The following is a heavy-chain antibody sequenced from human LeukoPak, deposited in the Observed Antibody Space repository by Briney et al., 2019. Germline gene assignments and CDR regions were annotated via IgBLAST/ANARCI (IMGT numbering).Heavy chain of an antibody. V-gene: IGHV3-30*18. CDR1: GFTFSSYG. D-gene: IGHD4-11*01. CDR2: ISYDGSNK. Sequence: GRSLRLSCAASGFTFSSYGMHWARQAPGKGLEWVAVISYDGSNKYYADSVKGRFTISRDNSKNTLYLQMNSLRAEDTAVYYCAKLMTTPPSDYWGQGTLVTVSS. J-gene: IGHJ4*02. CDR3: AKLMTTPPSDY.